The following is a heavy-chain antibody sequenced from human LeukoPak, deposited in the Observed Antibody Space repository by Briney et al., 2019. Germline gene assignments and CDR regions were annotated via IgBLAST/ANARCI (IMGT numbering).Heavy chain of an antibody. Sequence: GGSLRLSCATSGFTFSRSAMSWVRQAPGKGLEWLAAISGDGDSTYYADSVKGRFTISRDNSENTVYLQMNSLRADETAVYYCARDFWDDFEYFDLWGRGSLLTVYS. J-gene: IGHJ2*01. V-gene: IGHV3-23*01. CDR1: GFTFSRSA. CDR2: ISGDGDST. CDR3: ARDFWDDFEYFDL. D-gene: IGHD3-3*01.